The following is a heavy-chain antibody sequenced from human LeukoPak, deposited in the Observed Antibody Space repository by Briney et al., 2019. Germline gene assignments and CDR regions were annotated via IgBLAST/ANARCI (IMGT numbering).Heavy chain of an antibody. CDR2: IFYSGST. V-gene: IGHV4-59*08. Sequence: SETLSLTCTVSGGSISSDYWSWIRQPPGKGLEWIGYIFYSGSTNYNPSLKSRVTISVDTSKNQFSLKLSSVTAADTAVYYCARHSHYYDMDYWGQGTLVTVSS. D-gene: IGHD3-22*01. CDR3: ARHSHYYDMDY. CDR1: GGSISSDY. J-gene: IGHJ4*02.